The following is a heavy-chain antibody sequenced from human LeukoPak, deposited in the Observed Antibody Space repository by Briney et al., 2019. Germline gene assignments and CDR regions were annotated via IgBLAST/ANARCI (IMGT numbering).Heavy chain of an antibody. Sequence: SETLSLTCAVYGGSFSGYYWSWIRQPPGKGLEWIGEINHSGSTNYNPSLKSRVTISVDTSKNQFSLKLCSVTAADTAVYYCARKLGIFTVTTAFDYWGQGTLVTVSS. CDR1: GGSFSGYY. J-gene: IGHJ4*02. V-gene: IGHV4-34*01. CDR2: INHSGST. CDR3: ARKLGIFTVTTAFDY. D-gene: IGHD4-17*01.